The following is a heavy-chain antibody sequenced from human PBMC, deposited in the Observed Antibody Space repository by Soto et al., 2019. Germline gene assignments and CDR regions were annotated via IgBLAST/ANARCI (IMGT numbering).Heavy chain of an antibody. CDR3: ARSGGWTGYFDY. V-gene: IGHV4-61*01. D-gene: IGHD6-19*01. CDR2: IFYSGST. CDR1: GGSVSSGSYY. Sequence: SETLSLTCTVSGGSVSSGSYYWGWIRQPPGKGLEWIGCIFYSGSTYYNPSLKSRVTISVDTSKNQFSLKLSSVTAADTAVYYCARSGGWTGYFDYWGQGTLVTVSS. J-gene: IGHJ4*02.